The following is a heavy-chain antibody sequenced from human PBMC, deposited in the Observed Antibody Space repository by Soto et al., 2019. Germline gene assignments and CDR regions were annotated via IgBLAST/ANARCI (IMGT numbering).Heavy chain of an antibody. D-gene: IGHD3-9*01. J-gene: IGHJ5*02. Sequence: PSETLSLTCTVSGGSISSSSYYWGWIRQPPGKGLEWIGSIYYSGSTYYNPSLKGRVTISVDTSKNQFSLKLSSVTAADTAVYYCARLFGGYDILTGYYSRWFDPWGQGTLVTVSS. CDR3: ARLFGGYDILTGYYSRWFDP. CDR2: IYYSGST. V-gene: IGHV4-39*01. CDR1: GGSISSSSYY.